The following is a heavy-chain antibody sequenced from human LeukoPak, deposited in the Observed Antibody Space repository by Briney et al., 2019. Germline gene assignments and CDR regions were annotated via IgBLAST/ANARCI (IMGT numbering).Heavy chain of an antibody. CDR1: GYTFTSYD. D-gene: IGHD2-2*01. CDR2: MSPNSGNT. CDR3: ARGPYCSSTSCYAHDAFDI. V-gene: IGHV1-8*01. J-gene: IGHJ3*02. Sequence: ASVKVSCKASGYTFTSYDINWVRQATGQGLEWMGWMSPNSGNTGYAQKFQGRVTMTRNTSISTAYMELSSLRSEDTAVYYCARGPYCSSTSCYAHDAFDIWGQGTMVTVSS.